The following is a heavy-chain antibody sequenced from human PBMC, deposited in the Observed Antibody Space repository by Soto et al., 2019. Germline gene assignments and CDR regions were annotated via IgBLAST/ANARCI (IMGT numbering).Heavy chain of an antibody. V-gene: IGHV4-31*03. CDR2: IYSSGNT. CDR1: GGSTDSGSYF. Sequence: PSETLSLTCTVSGGSTDSGSYFWSWIRQHPQKGLEWIGYIYSSGNTYYNPFFRSRVSISPDTSRNQFSLKLHSVTAADTAVDYCARGVTSKGWVEPWGKGFLVTVS. D-gene: IGHD3-10*01. J-gene: IGHJ5*02. CDR3: ARGVTSKGWVEP.